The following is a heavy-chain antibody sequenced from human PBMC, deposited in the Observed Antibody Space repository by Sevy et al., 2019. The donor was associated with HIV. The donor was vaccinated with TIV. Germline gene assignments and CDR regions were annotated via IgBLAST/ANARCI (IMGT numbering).Heavy chain of an antibody. J-gene: IGHJ4*02. V-gene: IGHV4-4*08. D-gene: IGHD2-2*01. CDR2: VSTSGST. CDR1: GDSINTYY. CDR3: ARLRWDLVVVPGATPGCYFDQ. Sequence: SETLSLTCTVSGDSINTYYWSWIRQPPGKGLEWIGYVSTSGSTNYNPSLKSRGTISLDTFRNQVSLKVTSVTAGDAAVYYCARLRWDLVVVPGATPGCYFDQWGQGTLVTVSS.